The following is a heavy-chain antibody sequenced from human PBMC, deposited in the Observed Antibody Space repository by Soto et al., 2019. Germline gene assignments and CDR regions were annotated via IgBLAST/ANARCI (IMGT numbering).Heavy chain of an antibody. V-gene: IGHV1-46*01. Sequence: ASVKVSCKASGYSITYNYMHWVRQAPGKGLEWMGTIDPTGGNRNYAQKFQGRLTMTRDTSTSTVYMELSSLTSDDTAVYYCAREQSWRELVWWFDPWGKGTLVTVSS. CDR1: GYSITYNY. J-gene: IGHJ5*02. CDR3: AREQSWRELVWWFDP. D-gene: IGHD3-9*01. CDR2: IDPTGGNR.